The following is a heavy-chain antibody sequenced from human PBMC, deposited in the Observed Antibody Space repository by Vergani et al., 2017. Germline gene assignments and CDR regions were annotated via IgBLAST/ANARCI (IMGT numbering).Heavy chain of an antibody. Sequence: QVQLVQSGAEVKKPGASVKVSCKASGYTFTSYAMHWVRQAPGQRLEWMGWINAVNGNTKYSQKFQGRVTITRDTSASTAYMELSSLRSEDTAVYYCARPSGDYYYGMDVWGQGTTVTVSS. CDR3: ARPSGDYYYGMDV. V-gene: IGHV1-3*01. CDR2: INAVNGNT. J-gene: IGHJ6*02. D-gene: IGHD3-10*01. CDR1: GYTFTSYA.